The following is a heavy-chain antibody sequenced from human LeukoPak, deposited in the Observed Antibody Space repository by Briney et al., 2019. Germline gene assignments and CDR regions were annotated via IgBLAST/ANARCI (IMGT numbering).Heavy chain of an antibody. Sequence: PGGSLRLSCAASGFTFSSYAMSWVRQAPGKGLEWVSAIRGSGGSTYYADSVRGRFTISKDNAKNTVYLQMNSLRAEDTAVYYCVSFYETYWGRGTLVTVSS. CDR1: GFTFSSYA. CDR3: VSFYETY. J-gene: IGHJ4*02. V-gene: IGHV3-23*01. D-gene: IGHD2/OR15-2a*01. CDR2: IRGSGGST.